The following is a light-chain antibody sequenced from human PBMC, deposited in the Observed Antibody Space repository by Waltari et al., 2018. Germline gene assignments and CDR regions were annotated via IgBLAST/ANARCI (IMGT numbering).Light chain of an antibody. Sequence: QLVVTQSPSASASLGASVKLTCTLSSGHSNYAVAWHQQQPEKGPRYLMIVKSAGSHTKGAGIPDRFSGSSSGAERYLTISSLQSEDEADYYCQTWGTGIRVFGGGTKLTVL. J-gene: IGLJ3*02. CDR3: QTWGTGIRV. V-gene: IGLV4-69*01. CDR1: SGHSNYA. CDR2: VKSAGSH.